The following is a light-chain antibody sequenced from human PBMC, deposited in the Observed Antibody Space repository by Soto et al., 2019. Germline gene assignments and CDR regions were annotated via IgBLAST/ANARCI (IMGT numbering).Light chain of an antibody. CDR1: QSVSSSY. Sequence: EIVLTQSPGILSLSPGERVTLSCRASQSVSSSYLAWYQQKPGQAPRLLIYGASNRATGISDRFSGRGSGTDFTLTISRLEPEDLAVYYWQQYGSSHPLTFGGGTKVEIK. CDR2: GAS. CDR3: QQYGSSHPLT. V-gene: IGKV3-20*01. J-gene: IGKJ4*01.